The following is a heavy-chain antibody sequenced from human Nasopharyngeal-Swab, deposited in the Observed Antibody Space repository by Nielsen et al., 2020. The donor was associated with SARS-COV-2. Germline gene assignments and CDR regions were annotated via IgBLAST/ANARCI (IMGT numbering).Heavy chain of an antibody. V-gene: IGHV4-39*07. Sequence: WIRQPPGKGLEWIGSIYYSGSTYYNPPLKSRVTISVDTSKNQFSLKLSSVTAADTAVYYCAREVAAGGDYWGQGTLVTVSS. D-gene: IGHD6-13*01. CDR3: AREVAAGGDY. J-gene: IGHJ4*02. CDR2: IYYSGST.